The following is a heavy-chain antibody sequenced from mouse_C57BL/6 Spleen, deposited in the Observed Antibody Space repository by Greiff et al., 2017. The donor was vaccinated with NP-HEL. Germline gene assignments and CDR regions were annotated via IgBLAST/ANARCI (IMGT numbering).Heavy chain of an antibody. CDR2: IYPGDGDT. V-gene: IGHV1-80*01. D-gene: IGHD1-1*01. CDR1: GYAFSSYW. CDR3: ARPYGRGIYPMDY. J-gene: IGHJ4*01. Sequence: VKLMESGAELVKPGASVKISCKASGYAFSSYWMNWVKQRPGKGLEWFGQIYPGDGDTTYNGKFKGKATLTADKSSSTAYMQLSSLTSEDSAVYFGARPYGRGIYPMDYWGQGTSVTVSS.